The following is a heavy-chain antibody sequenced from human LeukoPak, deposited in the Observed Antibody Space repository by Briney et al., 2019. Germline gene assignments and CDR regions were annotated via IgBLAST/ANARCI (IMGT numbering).Heavy chain of an antibody. CDR3: ARETPYYYGMDV. CDR2: INHSGST. J-gene: IGHJ6*02. V-gene: IGHV4-34*01. D-gene: IGHD2-15*01. Sequence: PSETLSLTCAVYGGSFSGYYWSWIRQPPGEGLEWIGEINHSGSTNYNPSLKSRVTISVDTSKNQFSLKLSSVTAADTAVYYCARETPYYYGMDVWGQGTTVTVSS. CDR1: GGSFSGYY.